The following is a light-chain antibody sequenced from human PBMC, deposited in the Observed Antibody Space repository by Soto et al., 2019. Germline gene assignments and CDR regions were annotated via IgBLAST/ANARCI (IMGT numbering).Light chain of an antibody. CDR2: DVF. J-gene: IGLJ1*01. CDR3: SSYASNSTLV. CDR1: SSDVGGYNY. Sequence: QSVLTQPASVSGSPGQSITISCTGTSSDVGGYNYVSWYQHHPGKAPKLMIYDVFHRPSGISTRFSGSKSGNTASLTISGLQAEDEADYYCSSYASNSTLVFGTGTKVTVL. V-gene: IGLV2-14*03.